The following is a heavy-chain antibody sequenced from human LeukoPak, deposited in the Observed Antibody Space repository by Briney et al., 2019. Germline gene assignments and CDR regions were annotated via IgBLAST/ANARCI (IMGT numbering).Heavy chain of an antibody. CDR1: GGSFSGYY. V-gene: IGHV4-34*01. J-gene: IGHJ4*02. CDR2: INHSGST. Sequence: SETLSLTCAVYGGSFSGYYWSWIRQPPGKGLEWIGQINHSGSTNYNPSLKSRVTISEDTSKNQCSLKLSSVTAADTAVYYCARARGTVAIDYWGQGTLVTVSS. CDR3: ARARGTVAIDY. D-gene: IGHD5-12*01.